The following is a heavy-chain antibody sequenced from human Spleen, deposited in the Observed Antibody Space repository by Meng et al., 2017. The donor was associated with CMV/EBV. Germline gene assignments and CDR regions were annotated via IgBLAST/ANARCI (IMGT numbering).Heavy chain of an antibody. V-gene: IGHV1-18*01. CDR2: ISAYNGNT. CDR3: ARDVPVTAARLFDF. Sequence: KTSGYIFSNYGISWVRLAPGQGLEWLGGISAYNGNTNYAQRLQGRDTMTTDTSTSTAYMELRRLRSDDTAVYYCARDVPVTAARLFDFWGQGTLVTVSS. D-gene: IGHD6-6*01. J-gene: IGHJ4*02. CDR1: GYIFSNYG.